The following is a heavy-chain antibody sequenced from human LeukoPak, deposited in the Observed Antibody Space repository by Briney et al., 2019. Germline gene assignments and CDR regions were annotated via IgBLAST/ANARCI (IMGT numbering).Heavy chain of an antibody. CDR3: ARGIFGSSSGWYEDC. Sequence: SGTLSLTCTVSGGSITSYYRSWIRQPPGKGLEWIGYTYYNGGANYNPSLKSRITMSVDTSKNQFSLKLSSVTAADTAVYYCARGIFGSSSGWYEDCWGQGTLVTVSS. J-gene: IGHJ4*02. D-gene: IGHD6-19*01. CDR2: TYYNGGA. CDR1: GGSITSYY. V-gene: IGHV4-59*08.